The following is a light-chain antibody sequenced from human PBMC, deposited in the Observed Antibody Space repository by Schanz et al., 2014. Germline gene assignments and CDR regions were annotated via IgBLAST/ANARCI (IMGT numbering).Light chain of an antibody. V-gene: IGLV2-14*01. CDR1: SSDVGAYNY. J-gene: IGLJ3*02. Sequence: QSALTQPPSASGSPGQSVTISCTGTSSDVGAYNYVSWYQQHPGKAPQLMIYDVGNRPSGVSDRFSGSKSGKTASLTISGLQAEDEADYYCSSYTRSSTQVFGGGTKLTVL. CDR3: SSYTRSSTQV. CDR2: DVG.